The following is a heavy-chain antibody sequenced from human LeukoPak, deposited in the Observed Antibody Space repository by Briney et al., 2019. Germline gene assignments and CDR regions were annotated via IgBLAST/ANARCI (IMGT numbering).Heavy chain of an antibody. CDR3: VQTTGWPGFDY. J-gene: IGHJ4*02. V-gene: IGHV4-4*09. D-gene: IGHD6-19*01. CDR2: IYNGVPT. CDR1: GAPISRFY. Sequence: SETLSLICTASGAPISRFYWNWVRQPPGKGLEWIGNIYNGVPTFFNPSLKSRVTLSVDTPKTQFSLQLASVTAADTAVYYCVQTTGWPGFDYWGQGILVTVSS.